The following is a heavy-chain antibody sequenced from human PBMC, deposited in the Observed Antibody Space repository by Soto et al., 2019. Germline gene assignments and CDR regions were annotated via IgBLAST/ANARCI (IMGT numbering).Heavy chain of an antibody. Sequence: PGESLKISCKGSGYSFTSYWIGWVRQMPGKGLEWMGIIYPGDSDTRYSPSFQGQVTISADKSISTAYLQWSSLKATDTAMYYCAGGGVRGVITRTRDYYGMDVWGQGTTVTVSS. CDR2: IYPGDSDT. CDR1: GYSFTSYW. V-gene: IGHV5-51*01. J-gene: IGHJ6*02. D-gene: IGHD3-10*01. CDR3: AGGGVRGVITRTRDYYGMDV.